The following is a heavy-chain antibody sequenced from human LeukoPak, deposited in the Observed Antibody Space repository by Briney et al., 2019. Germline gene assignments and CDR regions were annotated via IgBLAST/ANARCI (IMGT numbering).Heavy chain of an antibody. CDR2: IYPGDSDT. D-gene: IGHD1-1*01. CDR3: ARRDQYNWSDRYYFDY. CDR1: GYSFTNYW. Sequence: GESLKISCKGSGYSFTNYWIGWVRQMPGKGLEWMGIIYPGDSDTKYSPSFQGQVTISADKSITTAYLQWSSLKASDTAMYYCARRDQYNWSDRYYFDYWGQGTLVTVSS. J-gene: IGHJ4*02. V-gene: IGHV5-51*01.